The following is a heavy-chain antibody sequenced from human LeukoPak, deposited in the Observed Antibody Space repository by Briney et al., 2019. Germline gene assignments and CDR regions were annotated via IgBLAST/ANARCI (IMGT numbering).Heavy chain of an antibody. CDR2: IYYSGST. CDR3: ARGEVAPNWFDP. V-gene: IGHV4-59*01. J-gene: IGHJ5*02. D-gene: IGHD5-12*01. CDR1: GGSISRYY. Sequence: PSETLSLTCTVSGGSISRYYWSWIRQPPGKGLEWIEYIYYSGSTNYNPSLKSRVTISVDTSKNQFSLRLYSVTPADTAVYYCARGEVAPNWFDPWGQGILVTVSS.